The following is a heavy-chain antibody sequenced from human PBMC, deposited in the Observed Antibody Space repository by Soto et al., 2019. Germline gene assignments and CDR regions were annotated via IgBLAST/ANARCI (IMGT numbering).Heavy chain of an antibody. CDR2: IYGGGTT. CDR1: GFTVSTNQ. D-gene: IGHD2-21*02. J-gene: IGHJ4*02. Sequence: EEQLVESGGGLIQPGGSLRLSCAASGFTVSTNQMSWVRQAPGKGLEWLSVIYGGGTTYYADSMEGRFTIFRDNSKNTVYLQMNSLRAEDTAIYYCARVNRPLCGGDCADFWGQGTLVTVSS. CDR3: ARVNRPLCGGDCADF. V-gene: IGHV3-53*01.